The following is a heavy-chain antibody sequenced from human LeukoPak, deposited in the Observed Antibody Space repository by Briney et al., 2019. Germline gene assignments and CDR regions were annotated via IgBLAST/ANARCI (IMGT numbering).Heavy chain of an antibody. J-gene: IGHJ4*02. Sequence: GSLRLSCAASGFTVSSNYMSWVRQPPGKGLEWIGEIYDSGSTNYSPSLKSRVTISVDKSKDQFFLKLTSVTAADTAVYYCARGDTSGYPDFWGQGSLVTVSS. V-gene: IGHV4-4*02. CDR1: GFTVSSNY. CDR3: ARGDTSGYPDF. D-gene: IGHD3-22*01. CDR2: IYDSGST.